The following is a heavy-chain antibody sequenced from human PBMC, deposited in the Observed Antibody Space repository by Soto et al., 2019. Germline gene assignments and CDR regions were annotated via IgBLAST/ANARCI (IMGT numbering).Heavy chain of an antibody. CDR3: AKDLITIFGEVTYSDACDI. CDR1: FIWSA. J-gene: IGHJ3*02. Sequence: FIWSAVASVHQTKGSGLELVSAISGSGGSTYYADSVKGRFTTSRDNSKNTLYLQMNSLRAEDTAVYYCAKDLITIFGEVTYSDACDISGLGTMVT. V-gene: IGHV3-23*01. CDR2: ISGSGGST. D-gene: IGHD3-3*01.